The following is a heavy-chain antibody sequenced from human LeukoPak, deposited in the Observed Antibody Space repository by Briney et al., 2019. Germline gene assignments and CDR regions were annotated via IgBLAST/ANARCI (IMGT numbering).Heavy chain of an antibody. CDR1: GGSTTDYS. CDR3: ARMTSRLVAVADY. V-gene: IGHV4-59*01. D-gene: IGHD6-19*01. Sequence: SETLSLTCTVSGGSTTDYSWSWIRQPPGKGLEWIGYIFYSGSTNYNPSLKSRVTISVDTSKNQFSLKLSSVTAADTAVYYCARMTSRLVAVADYWGQGTLVTVSS. CDR2: IFYSGST. J-gene: IGHJ4*02.